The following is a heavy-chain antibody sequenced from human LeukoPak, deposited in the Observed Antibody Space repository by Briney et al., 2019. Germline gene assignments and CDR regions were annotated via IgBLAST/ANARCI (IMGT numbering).Heavy chain of an antibody. Sequence: PSETLSLTCAVYGGSFSGYYWGWIRQPPGKGLEWIGSIYYSGSTYYNPSLKSRVTISVDTSKNQFSLKLSSVTAADTAVYYCARDQYDSSGYYSTPSDYWGQGTLVTVSS. V-gene: IGHV4-34*01. CDR3: ARDQYDSSGYYSTPSDY. J-gene: IGHJ4*02. D-gene: IGHD3-22*01. CDR1: GGSFSGYY. CDR2: IYYSGST.